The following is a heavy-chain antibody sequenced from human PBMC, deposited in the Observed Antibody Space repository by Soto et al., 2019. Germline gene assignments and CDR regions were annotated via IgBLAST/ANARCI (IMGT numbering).Heavy chain of an antibody. Sequence: QITLKESGPTLVKPAQTLTLTCTFSGFSLTTSGVAVGWIRQPPGKALEWLALIYWNDDKRYSPSLKSRLTIPQDTPKNHGVLTMTNMDPVDTATYFCAHSVRLFGVVIHGMDVWGQGTTVTVSS. CDR2: IYWNDDK. V-gene: IGHV2-5*01. D-gene: IGHD3-3*01. CDR1: GFSLTTSGVA. J-gene: IGHJ6*02. CDR3: AHSVRLFGVVIHGMDV.